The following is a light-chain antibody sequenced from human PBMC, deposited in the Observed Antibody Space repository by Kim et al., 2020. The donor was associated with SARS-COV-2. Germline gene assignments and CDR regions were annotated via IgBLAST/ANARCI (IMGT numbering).Light chain of an antibody. CDR1: QSVATN. CDR2: DAS. V-gene: IGKV3-15*01. CDR3: QHYTNWPLT. Sequence: SVSPGERATLSCRVSQSVATNLAWYQQKPGQTPRLVIYDASTRATGISARFSGSGSGTEFTLTISSLQSEDFAVYYCQHYTNWPLTFGGGTKLEI. J-gene: IGKJ4*01.